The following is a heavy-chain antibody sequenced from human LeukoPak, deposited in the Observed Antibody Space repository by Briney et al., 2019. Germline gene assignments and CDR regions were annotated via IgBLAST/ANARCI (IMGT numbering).Heavy chain of an antibody. D-gene: IGHD1-7*01. V-gene: IGHV3-23*01. J-gene: IGHJ4*02. CDR1: GFTFSTYA. Sequence: AGGSLRLSCAASGFTFSTYAMSWVRQAPGKGLEWVSAVSGSDTGTYYTDSVKGRFTISRDNARNSLNLQMNSLRVEDTAVYYCARDRDWNSGFDYWGQGTLVTVSS. CDR3: ARDRDWNSGFDY. CDR2: VSGSDTGT.